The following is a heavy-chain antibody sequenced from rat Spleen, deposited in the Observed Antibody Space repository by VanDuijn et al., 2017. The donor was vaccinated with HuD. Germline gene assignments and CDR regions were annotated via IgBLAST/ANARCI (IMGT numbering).Heavy chain of an antibody. D-gene: IGHD1-4*01. CDR3: ARRGYNYAYYFDY. Sequence: EVQLVESGGGLVQPGRSLKLSCAASGFTFSDYYMAWVRQAPTKGLEWVASITNVAGRTHYPDSVKGRFTISRDIAKSTLYLQMDSLRSEDTATYYCARRGYNYAYYFDYWGQGVMVTVSS. V-gene: IGHV5-25*01. CDR2: ITNVAGRT. CDR1: GFTFSDYY. J-gene: IGHJ2*01.